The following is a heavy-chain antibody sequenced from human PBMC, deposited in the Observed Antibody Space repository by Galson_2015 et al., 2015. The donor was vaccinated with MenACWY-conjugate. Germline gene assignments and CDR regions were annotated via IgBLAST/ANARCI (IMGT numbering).Heavy chain of an antibody. D-gene: IGHD6-13*01. J-gene: IGHJ4*02. CDR2: IDWDDDR. CDR3: TRTIREAATASHFDY. Sequence: PALVKPTQTLTLTCTFSGFSLNTRGLCVSWIRQPPGKALEWLARIDWDDDRYYSTSLKTRLTISKDTSKNQVVLTMTTMDPVDTATYFCTRTIREAATASHFDYWGQGTLVTVSS. V-gene: IGHV2-70*11. CDR1: GFSLNTRGLC.